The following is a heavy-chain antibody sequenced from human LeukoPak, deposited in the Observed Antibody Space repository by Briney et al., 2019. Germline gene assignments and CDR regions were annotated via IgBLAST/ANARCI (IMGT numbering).Heavy chain of an antibody. Sequence: SETLSLTCAVSGGSISSGGYSWSWIRQPPGKGLEWIGYIYHSGSTYYNPSLKSRVTISADRSKNQFSLKLSSVTAADTAVYYCARVIYGGYFPFDPWGQGTLVTVSS. J-gene: IGHJ5*02. CDR2: IYHSGST. V-gene: IGHV4-30-2*01. D-gene: IGHD4-17*01. CDR3: ARVIYGGYFPFDP. CDR1: GGSISSGGYS.